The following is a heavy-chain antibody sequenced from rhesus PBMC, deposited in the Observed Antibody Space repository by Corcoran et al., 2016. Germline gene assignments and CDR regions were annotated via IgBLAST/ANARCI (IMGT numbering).Heavy chain of an antibody. J-gene: IGHJ4*01. CDR2: IDSSGST. CDR1: GGSISGYW. D-gene: IGHD5-24*01. Sequence: GGSISGYWWSWIRQPPGKGLEWIGRIDSSGSTDYNPSLKSRVTISRDTSKNQFSLKLSSVTAADTAVYYCARESGYRRGFAYWGQGVLVTVSS. CDR3: ARESGYRRGFAY. V-gene: IGHV4-160*01.